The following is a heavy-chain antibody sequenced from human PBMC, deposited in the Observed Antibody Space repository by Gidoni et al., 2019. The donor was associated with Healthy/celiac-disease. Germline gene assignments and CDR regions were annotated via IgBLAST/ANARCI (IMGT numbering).Heavy chain of an antibody. J-gene: IGHJ5*02. V-gene: IGHV1-69*01. D-gene: IGHD6-13*01. CDR3: ARDSAAAGKNWFDP. CDR2: IIPIFGTA. CDR1: GGTFSSYA. Sequence: QVQLVHSGAEVKKPGSSVTVSCKASGGTFSSYAISGVRQAPGQGLEWMGGIIPIFGTANDAQKCQGRITITADESTSTAYMELSSLGSEDTAVYYCARDSAAAGKNWFDPWGQGTLVTVSS.